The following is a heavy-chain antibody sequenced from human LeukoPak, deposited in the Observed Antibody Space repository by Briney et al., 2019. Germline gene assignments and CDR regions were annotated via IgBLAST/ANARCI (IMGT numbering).Heavy chain of an antibody. D-gene: IGHD2-15*01. CDR2: INHSGST. CDR3: ARGVRYCSGGSCRKGTDAFDI. V-gene: IGHV4-34*01. Sequence: SETLSLTCAVYGGSFSGYYWSWIRQPPGKGLEWIGEINHSGSTNYNPSLKSRVTISVDTSKNQFSLKLSSVTAADTAVYYCARGVRYCSGGSCRKGTDAFDIWGQGTMVTVSS. CDR1: GGSFSGYY. J-gene: IGHJ3*02.